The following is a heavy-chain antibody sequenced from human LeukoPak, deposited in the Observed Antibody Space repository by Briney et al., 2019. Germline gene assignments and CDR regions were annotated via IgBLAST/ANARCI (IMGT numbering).Heavy chain of an antibody. V-gene: IGHV1-69*05. CDR2: IIPIFGTA. CDR3: ARVRDYYDSSGPHRPNWFDP. J-gene: IGHJ5*02. CDR1: GGTFSSYA. D-gene: IGHD3-22*01. Sequence: SVTVSFKASGGTFSSYAISWMRQAPGQGLEWMGGIIPIFGTANYAQKFQGRVTITTDESTSTAYMELSSLRSEDTAVYYCARVRDYYDSSGPHRPNWFDPWGQGTPVTVSS.